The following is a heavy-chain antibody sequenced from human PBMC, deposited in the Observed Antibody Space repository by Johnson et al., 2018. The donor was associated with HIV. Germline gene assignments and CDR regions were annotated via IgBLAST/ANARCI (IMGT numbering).Heavy chain of an antibody. CDR3: ARDSGRYSSSWATFGAFDI. D-gene: IGHD6-13*01. Sequence: QVQLVESGGGVVQPGRSLRLSCAASGFTFSSYAMHWVRQAPGKGLEWVAAISYDGSNKYYADSVKGRFTISRDNSKNTLYLQMNSLIAEDTAVYYCARDSGRYSSSWATFGAFDIWGQGTMVTVSS. V-gene: IGHV3-30*04. J-gene: IGHJ3*02. CDR1: GFTFSSYA. CDR2: ISYDGSNK.